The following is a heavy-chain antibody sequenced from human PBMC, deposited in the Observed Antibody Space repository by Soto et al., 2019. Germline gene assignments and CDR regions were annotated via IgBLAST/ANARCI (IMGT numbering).Heavy chain of an antibody. V-gene: IGHV1-18*01. CDR3: AASQQFDY. Sequence: QVQLVQSGAEVKKPGASVKVSCKASGYTFTSYGINWVRQAPGQGLEWMGWINTYDGNTNHAQKFQGRVTMTTDTSTSTASMELRSLCSDDTAVYYCAASQQFDYWGQGTLVTVSS. CDR1: GYTFTSYG. CDR2: INTYDGNT. J-gene: IGHJ4*02. D-gene: IGHD6-13*01.